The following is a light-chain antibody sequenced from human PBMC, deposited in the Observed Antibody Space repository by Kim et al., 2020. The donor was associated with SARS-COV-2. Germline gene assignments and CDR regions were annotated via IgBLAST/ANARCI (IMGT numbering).Light chain of an antibody. CDR1: QSVSSSY. CDR2: GAS. J-gene: IGKJ5*01. V-gene: IGKV3-20*01. Sequence: EIVLTQSPGTLSLSPGERATLSCRASQSVSSSYLASYQQKPGQAPRLLIYGASSRATGIPDRFSGSGSGTDFTLTISRLEPEDFAVYYCQQYSSSPITFGQGTRLEIK. CDR3: QQYSSSPIT.